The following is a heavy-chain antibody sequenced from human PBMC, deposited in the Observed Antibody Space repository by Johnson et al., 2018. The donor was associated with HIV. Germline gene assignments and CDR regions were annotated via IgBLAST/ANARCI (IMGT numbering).Heavy chain of an antibody. Sequence: EVQLVESGGGLIQPGGSLRLSCAASGFTVSSNYMTWVRKAPGKGLEWVSVIYSGGSTYYADSVKGRFTISRDNSKNTLYLQMNSLRAEDTAVYYCASKIVVVPGGVGTFDIWGQGTMVTVSS. D-gene: IGHD3-22*01. V-gene: IGHV3-53*01. CDR2: IYSGGST. J-gene: IGHJ3*02. CDR3: ASKIVVVPGGVGTFDI. CDR1: GFTVSSNY.